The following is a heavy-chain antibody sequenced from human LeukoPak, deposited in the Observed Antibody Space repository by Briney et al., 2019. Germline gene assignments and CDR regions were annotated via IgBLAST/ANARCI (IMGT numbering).Heavy chain of an antibody. Sequence: GGSLRLSCAASGFTFSNYAMSWVRQAPGKGLEWVSAISGGGGPTYYADSVKGRFTISRDNAKNSLYLQMNSLRAEDTAVYYCARDLQSSSPPVYWGQGTLVTVSS. CDR1: GFTFSNYA. CDR2: ISGGGGPT. CDR3: ARDLQSSSPPVY. V-gene: IGHV3-23*01. J-gene: IGHJ4*02. D-gene: IGHD6-6*01.